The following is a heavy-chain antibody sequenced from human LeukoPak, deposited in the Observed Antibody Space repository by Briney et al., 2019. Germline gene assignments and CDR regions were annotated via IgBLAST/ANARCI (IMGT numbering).Heavy chain of an antibody. V-gene: IGHV1-2*06. J-gene: IGHJ4*02. CDR3: ARVRLWFGDYYFDY. CDR1: GYTFTTYD. Sequence: ASVKVSCKASGYTFTTYDINWVRQAPGQGLEWMGRINPNSGGTNYAQKFQGRVTMTRDTSISTAYMELSRLRSDDTAVYYCARVRLWFGDYYFDYWGQGTLVTVSS. D-gene: IGHD3-10*01. CDR2: INPNSGGT.